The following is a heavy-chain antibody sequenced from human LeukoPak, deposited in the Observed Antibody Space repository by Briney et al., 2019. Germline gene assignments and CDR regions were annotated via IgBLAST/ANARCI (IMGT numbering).Heavy chain of an antibody. CDR2: IGWNSGSI. D-gene: IGHD2-21*01. CDR1: GFTFDDYA. V-gene: IGHV3-9*01. J-gene: IGHJ4*02. Sequence: GRSLRLSCAASGFTFDDYAMHWVRQAPGKGLEWVSGIGWNSGSIGYADSVKGRFTISRDNAKNSLYLQMNSLRAEDTALYYCARAETRMWYYFDYWGQGTLVTVSS. CDR3: ARAETRMWYYFDY.